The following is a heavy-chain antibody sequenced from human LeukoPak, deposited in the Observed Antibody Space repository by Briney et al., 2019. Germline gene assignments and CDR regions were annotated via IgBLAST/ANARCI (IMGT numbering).Heavy chain of an antibody. CDR3: ARKDAGHCSSTSCYYYYYYYMDV. V-gene: IGHV1-46*01. D-gene: IGHD2-2*01. CDR2: INPSGGST. J-gene: IGHJ6*03. Sequence: ASVKVSCKASGYTFTSYYMHWVRQAPGQGLEWMGIINPSGGSTSNAQKFQGRVTMTRDMSTSTAYMELSSLRSEDTAVYYCARKDAGHCSSTSCYYYYYYYMDVWGKGTTVTVSS. CDR1: GYTFTSYY.